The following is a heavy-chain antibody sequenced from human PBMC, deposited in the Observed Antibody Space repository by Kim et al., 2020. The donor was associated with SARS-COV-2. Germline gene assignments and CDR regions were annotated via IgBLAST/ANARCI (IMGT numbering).Heavy chain of an antibody. J-gene: IGHJ5*02. D-gene: IGHD1-1*01. CDR3: AKSFWNGGGSNWFDP. CDR1: GFTFSSYA. V-gene: IGHV3-23*01. CDR2: ISGSGGST. Sequence: GGSLRLSCAASGFTFSSYAMSWVRQAPGKGLEWVSAISGSGGSTYYADSVKGRFTISRDNSKNTLYLQMNSLRAEDTAVYYCAKSFWNGGGSNWFDPWGQGTLVTVSS.